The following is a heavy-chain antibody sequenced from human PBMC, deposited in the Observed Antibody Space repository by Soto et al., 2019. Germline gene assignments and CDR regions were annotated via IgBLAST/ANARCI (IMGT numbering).Heavy chain of an antibody. J-gene: IGHJ2*01. CDR1: GFTFNNYW. V-gene: IGHV3-7*01. D-gene: IGHD3-10*01. CDR3: AGGVNYWYFDL. CDR2: VKADGSEQ. Sequence: GSLRLSCVASGFTFNNYWMRWVRQAPGKGLEWVANVKADGSEQYYVDSVKGRFTISRDNARNSLYLQMNSLRAEDTAIYFCAGGVNYWYFDLWGRGTLVTVSS.